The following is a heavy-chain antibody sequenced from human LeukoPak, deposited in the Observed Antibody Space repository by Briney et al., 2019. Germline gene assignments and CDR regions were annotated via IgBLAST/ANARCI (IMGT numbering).Heavy chain of an antibody. V-gene: IGHV3-33*06. D-gene: IGHD3-9*01. Sequence: GGSLRLSCAASGFTFSSYGMHWVRQAPGKGLEWVAVIWYDGSNKYYADSVKGRFTISRDNSKNTLYLQMNSLRAEDTAVYYCAKEAGLRYFDWLPDYWGQGTLVTVSS. J-gene: IGHJ4*02. CDR1: GFTFSSYG. CDR2: IWYDGSNK. CDR3: AKEAGLRYFDWLPDY.